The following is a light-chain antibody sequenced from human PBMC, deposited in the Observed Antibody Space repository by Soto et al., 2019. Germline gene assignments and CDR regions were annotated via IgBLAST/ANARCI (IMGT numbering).Light chain of an antibody. CDR3: QQSYRGT. CDR2: AAS. V-gene: IGKV1-39*01. Sequence: DIQMTQSPSSLSASVGDRVTITCRASQSISSYLNWYQQKPGKAPKLLIYAASSLQSGVPSRFSGSGSGTDFTLTISRLQPEDFATYYCQQSYRGTFGQGTKLEIK. CDR1: QSISSY. J-gene: IGKJ2*02.